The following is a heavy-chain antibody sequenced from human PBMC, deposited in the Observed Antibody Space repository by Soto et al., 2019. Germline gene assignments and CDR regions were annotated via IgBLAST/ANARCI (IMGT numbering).Heavy chain of an antibody. D-gene: IGHD6-13*01. CDR2: INHSGTT. CDR3: ARGIPPPSRIRFLAAVRGY. Sequence: QVQLQQWGAGLLKPSETLSLTCAVYGGSFSDFFWSWIRQSPGKGLEWIGEINHSGTTDYNPSLQRRVSISIDTSNNQFSLHLNSVTAADTAVYYCARGIPPPSRIRFLAAVRGYWGQGTLVTVSS. V-gene: IGHV4-34*01. CDR1: GGSFSDFF. J-gene: IGHJ4*02.